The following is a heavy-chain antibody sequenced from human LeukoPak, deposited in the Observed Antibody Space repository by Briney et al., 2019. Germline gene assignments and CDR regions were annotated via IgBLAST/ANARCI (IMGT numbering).Heavy chain of an antibody. V-gene: IGHV4-39*07. D-gene: IGHD6-13*01. Sequence: SETLSLTCTVSGGSISSSSYYWGWIRQPPGKGLEWIGSIYYSGSTYYNPSLKSRVTISVDTSKNQFSLKLSSVTAADTAVYYCARDGSSSWYHYYYYGMDVWGQGTTVTVSS. CDR2: IYYSGST. J-gene: IGHJ6*02. CDR1: GGSISSSSYY. CDR3: ARDGSSSWYHYYYYGMDV.